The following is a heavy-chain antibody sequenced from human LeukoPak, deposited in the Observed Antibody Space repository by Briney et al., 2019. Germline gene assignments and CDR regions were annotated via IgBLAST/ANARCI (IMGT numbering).Heavy chain of an antibody. CDR1: GGSIGTYY. J-gene: IGHJ6*03. V-gene: IGHV4-59*08. D-gene: IGHD3-16*02. CDR2: IYVTGST. CDR3: ARHIGGGIEDMDV. Sequence: SETLSLTCTVSGGSIGTYYWIWIRPSPGKGLVGIGYIYVTGSTMYTPYLKSRITISVDTSRNQFFLQMSSVTAADTAVYYCARHIGGGIEDMDVWGKGTKVTVSS.